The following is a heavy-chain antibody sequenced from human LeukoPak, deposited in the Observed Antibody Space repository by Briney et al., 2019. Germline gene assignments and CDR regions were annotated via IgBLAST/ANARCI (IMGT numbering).Heavy chain of an antibody. CDR1: GFSLSTSGMC. V-gene: IGHV2-70*11. J-gene: IGHJ4*02. D-gene: IGHD6-19*01. CDR3: ARNLYGSGWSALDH. CDR2: IDWDDEK. Sequence: GPSLLNPTQTLTLTCTFSGFSLSTSGMCVSWIRQPPGKALEWLARIDWDDEKHYRTSLKTRQTISKDTSKNQVALTMTNMDPVDTATYYCARNLYGSGWSALDHWGQRPVLPVSS.